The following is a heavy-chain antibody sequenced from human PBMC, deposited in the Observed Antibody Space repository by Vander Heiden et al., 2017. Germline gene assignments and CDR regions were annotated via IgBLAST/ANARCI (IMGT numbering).Heavy chain of an antibody. CDR1: GFNFSSYS. CDR2: ISSSSSYI. J-gene: IGHJ6*02. D-gene: IGHD6-19*01. Sequence: EVQLVESGGGLVKPGGSLGLACAAAGFNFSSYSRNWVRQAPGKGLEWVSSISSSSSYIYYADSVKGRFTISRDNAKNSLYLQMNSLRAEDTAVYYCAREAEDGMDVWGQGTTVTVSS. V-gene: IGHV3-21*01. CDR3: AREAEDGMDV.